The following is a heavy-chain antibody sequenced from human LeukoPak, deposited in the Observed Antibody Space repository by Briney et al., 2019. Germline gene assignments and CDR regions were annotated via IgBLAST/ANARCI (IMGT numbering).Heavy chain of an antibody. CDR2: IYHSGST. Sequence: NTSETLSLTCTVSGYSISSGYYWGWIRQPPGKGLEWIGSIYHSGSTYYNPSLKSRVTISVDTSKNQFSLKLSSVTAADTAVYYCARVRHPGLYFSLSITGTTPLDYWGQGTLVTVSS. J-gene: IGHJ4*02. CDR3: ARVRHPGLYFSLSITGTTPLDY. V-gene: IGHV4-38-2*02. CDR1: GYSISSGYY. D-gene: IGHD1-7*01.